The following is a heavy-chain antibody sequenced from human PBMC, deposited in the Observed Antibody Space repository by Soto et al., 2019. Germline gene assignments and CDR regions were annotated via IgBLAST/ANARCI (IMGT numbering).Heavy chain of an antibody. V-gene: IGHV4-31*03. CDR1: GGSISSGGYY. CDR3: ARRCRSTSCPDYYYGMDV. CDR2: IYYSGST. J-gene: IGHJ6*02. D-gene: IGHD2-2*01. Sequence: PSETLSLTCTVSGGSISSGGYYWSWIRQHPGKGLEWIGYIYYSGSTYYNPSLKSRVTISVDTSKNQFSLKLSSVTAADTAVYYCARRCRSTSCPDYYYGMDVWGQGTTVTVSS.